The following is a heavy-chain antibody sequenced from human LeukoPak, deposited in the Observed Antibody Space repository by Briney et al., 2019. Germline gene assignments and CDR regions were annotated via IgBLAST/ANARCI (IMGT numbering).Heavy chain of an antibody. CDR1: GGSISSYY. CDR3: ARDREPDCSGGSCYSGGSDY. D-gene: IGHD2-15*01. Sequence: SETLSLTCTVSGGSISSYYWSWIRQPPGKGLEWIGYIYYSGSTNYNPSLKSRVTISVDTSKNQFSLKLSSVTAADTAVYYCARDREPDCSGGSCYSGGSDYWGQGTLVTVSS. V-gene: IGHV4-59*12. CDR2: IYYSGST. J-gene: IGHJ4*02.